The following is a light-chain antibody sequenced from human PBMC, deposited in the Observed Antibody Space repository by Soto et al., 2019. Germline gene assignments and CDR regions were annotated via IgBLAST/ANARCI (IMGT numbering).Light chain of an antibody. CDR3: QRYNSAPLT. CDR1: QDINNY. CDR2: TAS. Sequence: DIQMTQSPSSLSASVGDRVTITCRASQDINNYLAWYRQEPGKVPKLLIHTASTLQSGVPSRFSGSGSGTDFTLTINSLQPEDVATYYCQRYNSAPLTFGGGTKVEV. J-gene: IGKJ4*01. V-gene: IGKV1-27*01.